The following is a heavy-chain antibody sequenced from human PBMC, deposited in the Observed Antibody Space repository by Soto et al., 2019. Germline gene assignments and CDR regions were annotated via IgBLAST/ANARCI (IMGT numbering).Heavy chain of an antibody. CDR1: GFAFSSYE. J-gene: IGHJ6*02. D-gene: IGHD3-10*01. CDR2: ISSTASTI. V-gene: IGHV3-48*03. Sequence: GGSLRLSCAASGFAFSSYEMNWVRQSPGKGLEWLSYISSTASTIHYADSVKGRFTISRDNANNSVYLQMNSLTADDSAVYYCARAAGIMTRGFHGMDVWGQGTTVTVSS. CDR3: ARAAGIMTRGFHGMDV.